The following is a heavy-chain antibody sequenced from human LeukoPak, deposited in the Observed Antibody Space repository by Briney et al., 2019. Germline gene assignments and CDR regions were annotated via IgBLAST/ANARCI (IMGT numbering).Heavy chain of an antibody. CDR1: GFTFSSYG. V-gene: IGHV3-30*02. J-gene: IGHJ4*02. D-gene: IGHD2-21*01. Sequence: GGSLRLSCAASGFTFSSYGMHWVRQAPGKGLEWVAFIRYDGSNKYYADSVKGRFTISRDNSKNTLYLQMNSLRAEDAAVYYCAKAPVTSCRGAYCYPFDYWGQGTLVTVSS. CDR2: IRYDGSNK. CDR3: AKAPVTSCRGAYCYPFDY.